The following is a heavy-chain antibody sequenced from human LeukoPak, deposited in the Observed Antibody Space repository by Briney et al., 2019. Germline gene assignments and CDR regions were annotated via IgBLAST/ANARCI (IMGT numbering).Heavy chain of an antibody. CDR3: ARDPGCSGTSCYWSFDY. J-gene: IGHJ4*02. V-gene: IGHV3-48*03. Sequence: GGSLRLSCAASGFTFSSYEMNWVRQAPGKGLEWGSYITSTGTTIYYADSVKGRFTISRDNAKNSLYLQMNSLRAEDTAVYYCARDPGCSGTSCYWSFDYWSRGTLVTVSS. CDR2: ITSTGTTI. CDR1: GFTFSSYE. D-gene: IGHD2-2*01.